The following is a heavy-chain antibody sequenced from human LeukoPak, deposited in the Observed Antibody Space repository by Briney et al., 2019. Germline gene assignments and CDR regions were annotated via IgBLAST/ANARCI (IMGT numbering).Heavy chain of an antibody. CDR3: AKDPCSTTSCYSVY. CDR1: GFTFSSYG. V-gene: IGHV3-30*18. J-gene: IGHJ4*02. Sequence: PGRSLRLSCAASGFTFSSYGMHWVRQAPGKGLDWVAVISYDGSSKYYADSVKGRFTISRDNSKNTLYLQMNSLRAEDTAVYYCAKDPCSTTSCYSVYWGQGTLVTVSS. CDR2: ISYDGSSK. D-gene: IGHD2-2*01.